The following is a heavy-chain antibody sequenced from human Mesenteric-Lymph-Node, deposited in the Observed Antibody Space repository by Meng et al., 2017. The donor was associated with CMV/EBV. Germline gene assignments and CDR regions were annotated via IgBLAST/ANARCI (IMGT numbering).Heavy chain of an antibody. CDR1: GFTFSKYA. CDR2: IYIGARRT. J-gene: IGHJ4*02. D-gene: IGHD2-15*01. Sequence: GESLKISCAASGFTFSKYAKRWVRQPPGRGLQWVSIIYIGARRTYYGDSVKGRFTISRDNSKKMLCLQMTSLRAEDMAVYYCARDQNVVVPAADYWGQGTLVTVSS. CDR3: ARDQNVVVPAADY. V-gene: IGHV3-23*03.